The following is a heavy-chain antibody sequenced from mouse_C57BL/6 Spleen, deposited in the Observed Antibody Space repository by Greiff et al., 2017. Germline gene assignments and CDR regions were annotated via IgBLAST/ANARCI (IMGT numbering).Heavy chain of an antibody. CDR2: IWSGGST. D-gene: IGHD1-1*01. CDR3: ARRPGSSPYWYFDV. CDR1: GFSLTSYG. V-gene: IGHV2-2*01. J-gene: IGHJ1*03. Sequence: VQLQESGPGLVQPSQSLSITCTVSGFSLTSYGVHWVRQSPGKGLEWLGVIWSGGSTDYNAAFISRLSISKDTSKSQVFFKMNSLQADDTAIYYCARRPGSSPYWYFDVWGTGTTVTVSS.